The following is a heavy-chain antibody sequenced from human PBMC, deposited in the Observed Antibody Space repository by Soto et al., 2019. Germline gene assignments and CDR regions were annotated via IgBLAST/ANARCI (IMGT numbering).Heavy chain of an antibody. J-gene: IGHJ5*02. CDR1: GGSISSYY. D-gene: IGHD3-10*01. CDR2: IYYSGST. V-gene: IGHV4-59*08. CDR3: ARFGGGRAMVRGVTNWFDP. Sequence: SETLSLTCTVSGGSISSYYWSWIRQPPGKGLEWIGYIYYSGSTNYNPSLKSRVTISVDTSKNQFSLKLSSVTAADTAVYYCARFGGGRAMVRGVTNWFDPWGQGTLVTVSS.